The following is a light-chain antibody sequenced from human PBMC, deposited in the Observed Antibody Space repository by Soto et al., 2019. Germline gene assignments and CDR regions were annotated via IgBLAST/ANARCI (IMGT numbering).Light chain of an antibody. V-gene: IGLV2-14*01. CDR1: TSDIGGFNF. CDR2: DVN. J-gene: IGLJ2*01. Sequence: QSALTQPASVSGSPGQSVTITCTGTTSDIGGFNFVSWYQQHPGKAPKLIIYDVNYRPSAVSNRFSGSKSGNTASLTVSGLQAEDEADYYCSSYTTSGALVVFGGGTQLTVL. CDR3: SSYTTSGALVV.